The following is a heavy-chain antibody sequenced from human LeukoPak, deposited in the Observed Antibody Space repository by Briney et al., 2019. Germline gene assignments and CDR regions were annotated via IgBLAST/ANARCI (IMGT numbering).Heavy chain of an antibody. CDR2: ISGSGGST. V-gene: IGHV3-23*01. CDR1: GFTFTYYA. CDR3: AKIGSSTTTEGY. Sequence: GGSLRLSCAASGFTFTYYAMSWVRQAPGKGLEWVSTISGSGGSTYYAGSVKGRFTISRDNSNNTLYLQMNSLRAEDTAVYYCAKIGSSTTTEGYWGQGTLVSVSS. J-gene: IGHJ4*02. D-gene: IGHD1-1*01.